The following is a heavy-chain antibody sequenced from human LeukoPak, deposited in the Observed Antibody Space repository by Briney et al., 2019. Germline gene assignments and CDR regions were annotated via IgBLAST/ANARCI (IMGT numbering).Heavy chain of an antibody. CDR1: GFTFSSYA. J-gene: IGHJ4*02. CDR2: VSGSGGNT. V-gene: IGHV3-23*01. D-gene: IGHD5-12*01. CDR3: ARDSAYSGYDY. Sequence: GSLRLSCAASGFTFSSYAMSWVRQAPGKGLEWVSGVSGSGGNTNYADSVKGRFTISRDNSKNTLYLQMNSLRAEDTAVYYCARDSAYSGYDYWGQGTLVTVSS.